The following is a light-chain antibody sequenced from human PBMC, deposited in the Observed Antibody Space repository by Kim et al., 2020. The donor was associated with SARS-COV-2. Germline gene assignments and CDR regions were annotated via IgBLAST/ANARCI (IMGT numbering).Light chain of an antibody. Sequence: RATINCKSSQSVLYSSNNKNYLAGYQQKPGQPPKLLIYWASTRESGVPDRFSGSGSGTDFTLTISSLQAEDVAVYYCQQYYSTPHSFGQGTKLEI. CDR1: QSVLYSSNNKNY. CDR2: WAS. V-gene: IGKV4-1*01. J-gene: IGKJ2*03. CDR3: QQYYSTPHS.